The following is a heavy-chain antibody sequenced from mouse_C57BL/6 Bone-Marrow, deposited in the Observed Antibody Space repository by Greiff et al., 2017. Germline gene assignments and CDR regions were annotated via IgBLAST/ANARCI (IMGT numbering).Heavy chain of an antibody. CDR1: GYAFSSSW. V-gene: IGHV1-82*01. CDR3: ARPHYYGSSYDYFDY. D-gene: IGHD1-1*01. Sequence: LVESGPELVKPGASVKISCKASGYAFSSSWMNWVKQRPGKGLEWIGRIYPGDGDTNYNGKFKGKATLTADKSSSTAYMQLSSLTSEDSAVYFCARPHYYGSSYDYFDYWGQGTTLTVSS. CDR2: IYPGDGDT. J-gene: IGHJ2*01.